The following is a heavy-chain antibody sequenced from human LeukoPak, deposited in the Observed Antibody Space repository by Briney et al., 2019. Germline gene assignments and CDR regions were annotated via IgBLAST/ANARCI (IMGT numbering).Heavy chain of an antibody. Sequence: GASVTVSFTPSVFSFTFYYMHWMRQAPGQGREWMESINANTGATRYAPKFQGSLTMTRHVSITTAYMELSGLRSDDTAIYYCARDLIEGATNFWGQGTLVTVSS. CDR1: VFSFTFYY. CDR2: INANTGAT. D-gene: IGHD1-26*01. V-gene: IGHV1-2*02. CDR3: ARDLIEGATNF. J-gene: IGHJ4*02.